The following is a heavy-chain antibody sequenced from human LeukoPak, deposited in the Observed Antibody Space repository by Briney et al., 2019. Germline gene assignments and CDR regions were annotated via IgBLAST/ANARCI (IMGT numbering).Heavy chain of an antibody. CDR3: AKDPSDYGDYGGDY. CDR2: ISGSGGST. V-gene: IGHV3-23*01. Sequence: GGSLRLSCAASGFTFSSYAMSWVRQAPGKGLEWVSAISGSGGSTYYADSVKGRFTIPRDNSKNTLYLQMNRLRAEDTAVYYCAKDPSDYGDYGGDYWGQGTLVTVSS. J-gene: IGHJ4*02. CDR1: GFTFSSYA. D-gene: IGHD4-17*01.